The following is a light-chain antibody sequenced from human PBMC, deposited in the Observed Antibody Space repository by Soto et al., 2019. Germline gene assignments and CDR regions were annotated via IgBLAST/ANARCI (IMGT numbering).Light chain of an antibody. V-gene: IGKV2-28*01. J-gene: IGKJ2*01. CDR2: LGS. CDR3: MQALQTPYT. Sequence: EIVMTQSPLSLSVTPGEPASISCRSSQSLQQSNGYTYLDWYLQKPGQSPQLLIYLGSNRASGVPGRLSGSGSGTDFTLKISRVEAEDVGVYYCMQALQTPYTFGQGTKLEIK. CDR1: QSLQQSNGYTY.